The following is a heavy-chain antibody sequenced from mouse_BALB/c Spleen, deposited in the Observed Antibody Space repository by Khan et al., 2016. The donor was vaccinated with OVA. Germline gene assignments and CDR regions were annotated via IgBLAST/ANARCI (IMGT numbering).Heavy chain of an antibody. CDR1: GYTFTSFW. V-gene: IGHV1S127*01. J-gene: IGHJ3*01. Sequence: QVQLQQPGPELVRPGASVKMSCKASGYTFTSFWIHWVKQRPGQGLEWIGMIDPSKSETRLNQKFKDKATLNVDKSSNTAYMQISRLTSEDSAVXYCARGGYGSPFAYWGQGTLVTVSA. CDR3: ARGGYGSPFAY. D-gene: IGHD1-1*01. CDR2: IDPSKSET.